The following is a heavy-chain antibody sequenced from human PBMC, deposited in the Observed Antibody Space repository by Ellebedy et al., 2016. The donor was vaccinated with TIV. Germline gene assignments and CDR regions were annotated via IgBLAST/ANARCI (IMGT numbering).Heavy chain of an antibody. J-gene: IGHJ4*02. D-gene: IGHD3-9*01. CDR1: GFTFSSYS. V-gene: IGHV3-48*02. CDR2: ISSSSSTI. CDR3: ARAERGRYFDWLIEY. Sequence: GESLKISXAASGFTFSSYSMNWVRQAPGKGLEWVSYISSSSSTIYYADSVKGRFTISRDNAKNSLYLQMNSLRDEGTAVYYCARAERGRYFDWLIEYWGQGTLVTVSS.